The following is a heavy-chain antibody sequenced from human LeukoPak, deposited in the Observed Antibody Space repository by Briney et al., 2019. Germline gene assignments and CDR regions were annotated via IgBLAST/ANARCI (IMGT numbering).Heavy chain of an antibody. Sequence: GASVKVSCKASGYTFTGYYMHWVRQAPGQGLEWMGWINPNSGGTNYAQKFQGRVTMTRDTSISTAYMELSRLRSDDTAVYYCARELFDYGDYYYYMDVWGKGTTVTVSS. CDR1: GYTFTGYY. CDR3: ARELFDYGDYYYYMDV. D-gene: IGHD4-17*01. CDR2: INPNSGGT. J-gene: IGHJ6*03. V-gene: IGHV1-2*02.